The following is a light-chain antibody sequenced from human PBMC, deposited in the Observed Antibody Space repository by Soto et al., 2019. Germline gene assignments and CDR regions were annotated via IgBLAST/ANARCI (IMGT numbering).Light chain of an antibody. J-gene: IGLJ1*01. CDR3: SSWTSGATYV. CDR1: SSDVGAYNY. V-gene: IGLV2-14*03. CDR2: DVN. Sequence: QAVLTQPPYVSGSPWESITISCAGTSSDVGAYNYVSWYQHHPGKAPKLMIYDVNNRPSGDSNRFSGSKSGNTASLTISGLQAEDEADYYCSSWTSGATYVLGSGTKVTVL.